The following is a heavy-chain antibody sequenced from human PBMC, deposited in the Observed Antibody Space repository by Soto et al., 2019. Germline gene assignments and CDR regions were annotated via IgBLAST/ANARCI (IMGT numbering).Heavy chain of an antibody. J-gene: IGHJ4*02. Sequence: EVQLVESGGGLVQPGRSLRLSCEASGFTFDDYAMHWVRQAPGKGLEWVSGISWNVGSIAYADSVKGRFTISRDNAKNSLYLQMNSLRAEDTALYYCAKGVAGWYYFDYWGQGTLVTVSS. CDR3: AKGVAGWYYFDY. CDR1: GFTFDDYA. D-gene: IGHD3-3*01. CDR2: ISWNVGSI. V-gene: IGHV3-9*01.